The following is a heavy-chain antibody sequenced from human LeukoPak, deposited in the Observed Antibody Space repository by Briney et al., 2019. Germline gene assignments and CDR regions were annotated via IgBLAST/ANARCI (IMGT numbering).Heavy chain of an antibody. Sequence: SETLSLTCAVYGGSFSGYFRSYIRQPPGKGLEWLGEISHSGSTNYSPSLKSRVTISVDTSKNQFSLKLSSVTAADTAVYYCARALHGGSYFLDYWGQGTLVTVSS. D-gene: IGHD1-26*01. CDR1: GGSFSGYF. J-gene: IGHJ4*02. CDR3: ARALHGGSYFLDY. V-gene: IGHV4-34*01. CDR2: ISHSGST.